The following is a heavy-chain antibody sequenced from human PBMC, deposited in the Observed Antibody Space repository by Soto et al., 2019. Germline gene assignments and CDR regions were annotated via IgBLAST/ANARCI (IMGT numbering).Heavy chain of an antibody. V-gene: IGHV3-30-3*01. Sequence: QVQLVESGGGVVHPGVSLKVSCTASGFAFSNHAMLWVRQAPGKGLEWVTQVSYDGSKKDYADSVKGRFTTSRDNSKNTLYLQMNNLRAEDTAVYFCARQQQLFYGVDVWGQGTTVTVSS. J-gene: IGHJ6*02. CDR1: GFAFSNHA. D-gene: IGHD1-1*01. CDR3: ARQQQLFYGVDV. CDR2: VSYDGSKK.